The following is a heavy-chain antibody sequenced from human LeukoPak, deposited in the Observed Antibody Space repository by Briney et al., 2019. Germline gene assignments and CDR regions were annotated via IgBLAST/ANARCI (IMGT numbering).Heavy chain of an antibody. Sequence: ASVKVSCKASGYTFTGYYMHWVRQAPGQGLEWMGRINPNSGGTNYAQKFQGRVTMTRDMSISTAYMELSRLRSDDTAVYYCAREEDYYDSSGYYLYYYYGMDVWGQGTTVTVSS. CDR2: INPNSGGT. V-gene: IGHV1-2*06. CDR3: AREEDYYDSSGYYLYYYYGMDV. CDR1: GYTFTGYY. D-gene: IGHD3-22*01. J-gene: IGHJ6*02.